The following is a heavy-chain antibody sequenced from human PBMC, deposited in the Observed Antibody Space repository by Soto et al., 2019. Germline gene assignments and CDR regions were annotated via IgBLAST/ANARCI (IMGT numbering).Heavy chain of an antibody. CDR2: ISSSSSYI. CDR1: GFTFSSYS. V-gene: IGHV3-21*01. Sequence: EVQLVESGGGLVKPGGSLRLSCAASGFTFSSYSMNWVRQAPGKGLEWVSSISSSSSYIYYADSVKGRFTISRDNAKNSLYLQMNSLRAEDTAVYYCARDGVVVPAAIDYYYGMDVWGQGTTVTVSS. D-gene: IGHD2-2*02. J-gene: IGHJ6*02. CDR3: ARDGVVVPAAIDYYYGMDV.